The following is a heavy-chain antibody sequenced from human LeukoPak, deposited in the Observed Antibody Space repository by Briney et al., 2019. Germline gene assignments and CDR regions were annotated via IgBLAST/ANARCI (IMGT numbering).Heavy chain of an antibody. Sequence: VASVKVSCKASGYTFTSYGISWVRQAPGQGLEWMGWISAYNGNTNYAQKLQGRVTMTTDTSTSTAYMELRSLRSDDTAVYYCGRGITGTNYYYYMDVWGKGTTVTVSS. V-gene: IGHV1-18*01. CDR2: ISAYNGNT. D-gene: IGHD1-20*01. J-gene: IGHJ6*03. CDR3: GRGITGTNYYYYMDV. CDR1: GYTFTSYG.